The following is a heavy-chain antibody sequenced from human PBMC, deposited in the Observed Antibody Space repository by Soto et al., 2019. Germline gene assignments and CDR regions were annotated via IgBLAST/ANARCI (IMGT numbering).Heavy chain of an antibody. CDR2: ISGGGGSS. D-gene: IGHD2-21*02. V-gene: IGHV3-23*01. Sequence: EVQLLESGGGLVQPGGSLGPSFAAPGFTFSTLPMTWVPQAPGKGLEWVWGISGGGGSSYYADSVKGRFTISRDNSKNTLYLQMNSLRAEDTAVYYCAHNCGVDCHSVFFYWGQGTLVIVSS. CDR1: GFTFSTLP. J-gene: IGHJ4*02. CDR3: AHNCGVDCHSVFFY.